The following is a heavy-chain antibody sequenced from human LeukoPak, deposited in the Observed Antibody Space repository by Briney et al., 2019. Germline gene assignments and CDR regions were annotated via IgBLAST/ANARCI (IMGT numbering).Heavy chain of an antibody. D-gene: IGHD3-3*01. CDR3: ARQHYFWSGHYFNGLNWFDP. CDR1: GYSISSGYY. Sequence: PSETLSLTCAVSGYSISSGYYWGWIRQPPGKGLEWIGSIYHSGSTYYNPSLKSRVTISVDTSKNQFSLKLSSVTAADTAVYYCARQHYFWSGHYFNGLNWFDPWGQGTLVTVSS. V-gene: IGHV4-38-2*01. J-gene: IGHJ5*02. CDR2: IYHSGST.